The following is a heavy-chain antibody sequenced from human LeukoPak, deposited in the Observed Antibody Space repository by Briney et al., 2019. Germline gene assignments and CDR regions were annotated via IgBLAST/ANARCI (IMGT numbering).Heavy chain of an antibody. CDR2: INTKTETP. J-gene: IGHJ3*02. CDR1: GYTFNRNA. CDR3: ARWSPSADAFDI. Sequence: GASVKVSCKASGYTFNRNAINWVRQAPGQGLEWMGWINTKTETPTYAQGFTGRFVFSLDISVTTAYLQISNLKSEDTAFYYCARWSPSADAFDIWGKGTMVTVSS. V-gene: IGHV7-4-1*02.